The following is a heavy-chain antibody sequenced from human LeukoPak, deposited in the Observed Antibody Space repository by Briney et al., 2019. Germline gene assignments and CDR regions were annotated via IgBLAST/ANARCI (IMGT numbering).Heavy chain of an antibody. V-gene: IGHV5-51*01. CDR3: ARLGVEPDWYFDL. CDR1: GYRFTSYW. D-gene: IGHD1-1*01. J-gene: IGHJ2*01. CDR2: IYLGDSDT. Sequence: GDSLKISCTDPGYRFTSYWIGWVRQRPGKGLEWMGIIYLGDSDTKYSPSVRGQVTISGVKSLKTAYLQWSSLKASDTAMYYCARLGVEPDWYFDLWGRGTLVTVSS.